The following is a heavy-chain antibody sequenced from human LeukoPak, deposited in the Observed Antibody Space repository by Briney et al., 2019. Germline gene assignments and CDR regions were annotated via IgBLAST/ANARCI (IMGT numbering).Heavy chain of an antibody. CDR3: ATDRRITIFGVVIPFDY. V-gene: IGHV1-8*01. J-gene: IGHJ4*02. D-gene: IGHD3-3*01. CDR1: GYTFTSYD. Sequence: ASVKVSCKASGYTFTSYDINWVRQATGQGLEWMGWMNPNSGNTGYAQKFQGRVTMTEDTSTDTAYMELSSLRSEDTAVYYCATDRRITIFGVVIPFDYWGQGTLVTVSS. CDR2: MNPNSGNT.